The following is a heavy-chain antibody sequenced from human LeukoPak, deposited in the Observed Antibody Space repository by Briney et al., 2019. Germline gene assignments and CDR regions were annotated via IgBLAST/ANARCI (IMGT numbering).Heavy chain of an antibody. Sequence: GASVTVSCKASGYTFTSYGISWVRQAPGQGLEWMGWISAYNGNTNYAQKLQGRVTMTTDTSTSTAFMELRSLRSDDTAVYYCARTPHTDHGDYASTDYWGQGTLVTVSS. CDR2: ISAYNGNT. CDR3: ARTPHTDHGDYASTDY. J-gene: IGHJ4*02. CDR1: GYTFTSYG. D-gene: IGHD4-17*01. V-gene: IGHV1-18*01.